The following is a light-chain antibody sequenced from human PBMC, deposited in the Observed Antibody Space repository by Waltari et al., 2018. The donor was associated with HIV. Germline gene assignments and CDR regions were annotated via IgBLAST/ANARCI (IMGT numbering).Light chain of an antibody. CDR2: EDT. Sequence: SYELTQPPSVSVSPGQTARITCSGDALPRKYVSWYQQKSGQAPVVVIFEDTKRPSEIPERFSGSSSRTMATLTISGAQVEDEADYYCFSTDSSGDHRVFGGGTKLTVL. J-gene: IGLJ2*01. CDR3: FSTDSSGDHRV. V-gene: IGLV3-10*01. CDR1: ALPRKY.